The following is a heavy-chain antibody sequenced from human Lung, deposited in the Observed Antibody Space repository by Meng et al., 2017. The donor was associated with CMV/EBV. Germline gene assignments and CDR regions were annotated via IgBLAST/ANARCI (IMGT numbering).Heavy chain of an antibody. CDR2: ISYDRSNK. D-gene: IGHD1-26*01. CDR1: GFTFSSYA. J-gene: IGHJ6*04. CDR3: VRAPTYSDIGRGEPAHYGMDV. V-gene: IGHV3-30*03. Sequence: SCAASGFTFSSYAMHWVRQAPGTGLEWVAVISYDRSNKNYVDSVKGRFTISRDNSKNTLFLQMNSLRPEDTAVYYCVRAPTYSDIGRGEPAHYGMDVGXEGTXVTVSS.